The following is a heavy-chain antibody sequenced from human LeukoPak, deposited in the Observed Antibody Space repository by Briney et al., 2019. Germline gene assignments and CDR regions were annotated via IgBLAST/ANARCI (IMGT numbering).Heavy chain of an antibody. J-gene: IGHJ5*02. CDR3: ARYRGYNYGFDP. CDR1: GYTFTDYY. Sequence: ASVKVSCKTSGYTFTDYYIQWLRQAPGQGLEWMGWVNPDSGDTNYAKKFQGRVTMTRDTSFNTAYMDLGRLRSDDTAVYFCARYRGYNYGFDPWGQGTLVTVSS. D-gene: IGHD5-18*01. V-gene: IGHV1-2*02. CDR2: VNPDSGDT.